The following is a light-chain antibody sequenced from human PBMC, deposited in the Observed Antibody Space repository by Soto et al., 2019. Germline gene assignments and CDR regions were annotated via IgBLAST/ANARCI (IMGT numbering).Light chain of an antibody. CDR1: QSVRSW. Sequence: DIQMTQSPSTLSASVGDRVTITCRASQSVRSWLAWYQQKPGRAPKFLIYDASSLESGVPSRFSGSGSGTEFTLTISNLKPDDFATYYCLQTYSPPLAFGPGTTVDFK. CDR3: LQTYSPPLA. CDR2: DAS. V-gene: IGKV1-5*01. J-gene: IGKJ3*01.